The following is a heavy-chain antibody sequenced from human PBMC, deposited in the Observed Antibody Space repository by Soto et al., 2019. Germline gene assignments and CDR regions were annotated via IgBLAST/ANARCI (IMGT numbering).Heavy chain of an antibody. CDR1: GGSISSYY. Sequence: PSETLSLTCTVSGGSISSYYWSWIRQPPGKGLEWIGYIYYSGSTNYNPSLKSRVTISVDTSKNQFSLKLSSVTAADTAVYYCARGGYCSGGSCSSIFDYWGQGTLVTVSS. CDR3: ARGGYCSGGSCSSIFDY. J-gene: IGHJ4*02. CDR2: IYYSGST. V-gene: IGHV4-59*01. D-gene: IGHD2-15*01.